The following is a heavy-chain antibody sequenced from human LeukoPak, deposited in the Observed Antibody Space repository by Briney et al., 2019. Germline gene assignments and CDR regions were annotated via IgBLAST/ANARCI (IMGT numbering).Heavy chain of an antibody. D-gene: IGHD5-18*01. J-gene: IGHJ4*02. CDR1: GFVFSDYY. V-gene: IGHV3-74*01. CDR3: ARMGGKWIQLWFFDY. CDR2: INTDGSNI. Sequence: GGSLRLSCVGSGFVFSDYYMHWVRQAPEKGLIWVSRINTDGSNIDYADSVKGRFTSSRDNAKNTLYLEMNSLRAEDTAVYYCARMGGKWIQLWFFDYWGQGTLVTVSS.